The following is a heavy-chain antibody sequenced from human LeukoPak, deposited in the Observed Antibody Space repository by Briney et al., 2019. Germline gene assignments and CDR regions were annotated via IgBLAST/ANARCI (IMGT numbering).Heavy chain of an antibody. Sequence: GGSLRLSCEASGFTFSSYEMNWVRQAPGKGVEWVSHINSSWYTIYYADSVKGRFTISRDNAKSSQYLQMNSLRAEDTAVYYCARQMYYDFWSGYSTFEYRSQGNLVTVSP. CDR1: GFTFSSYE. CDR3: ARQMYYDFWSGYSTFEY. J-gene: IGHJ4*02. V-gene: IGHV3-48*03. CDR2: INSSWYTI. D-gene: IGHD3-3*01.